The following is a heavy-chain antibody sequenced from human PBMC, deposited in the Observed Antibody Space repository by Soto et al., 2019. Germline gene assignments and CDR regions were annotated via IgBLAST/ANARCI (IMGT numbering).Heavy chain of an antibody. J-gene: IGHJ6*02. CDR2: IGGYNGNT. CDR1: GYTFTDYG. V-gene: IGHV1-18*04. CDR3: ARDREYYYDSSGNYYYHYGLDV. Sequence: ASVKVSCKASGYTFTDYGISWVRQAPGQGLEWMGWIGGYNGNTKYAQKFQGRVTMTTDTPTNTAYMELRSLRSDDTAVYYCARDREYYYDSSGNYYYHYGLDVWGQGTTVTVSS. D-gene: IGHD3-22*01.